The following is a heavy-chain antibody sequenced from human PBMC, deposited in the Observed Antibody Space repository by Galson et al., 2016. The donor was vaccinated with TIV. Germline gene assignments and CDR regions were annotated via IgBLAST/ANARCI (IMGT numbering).Heavy chain of an antibody. CDR2: IYWDDRK. V-gene: IGHV2-5*02. Sequence: PALVKPTQTLTLTRSFSGFSLTTSGVGVGWIRQPPRKALGWLGFIYWDDRKLYSPSLKNRLTITRDTSKNQVVLTMTNMDPVDTATYYCAHRGDGHNKIFDYWGQGTLVTVPS. J-gene: IGHJ4*02. CDR1: GFSLTTSGVG. CDR3: AHRGDGHNKIFDY. D-gene: IGHD5-24*01.